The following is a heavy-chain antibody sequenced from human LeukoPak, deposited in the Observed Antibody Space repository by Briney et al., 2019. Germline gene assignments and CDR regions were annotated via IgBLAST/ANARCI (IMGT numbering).Heavy chain of an antibody. CDR3: NTAPAAYTFDY. D-gene: IGHD2-2*01. V-gene: IGHV3-15*01. CDR2: IKSRTDGGTT. CDR1: GFTFSNAW. Sequence: GGSLRLSCAASGFTFSNAWMSWVRQAQGKGLEWVGRIKSRTDGGTTEYAAPVKGRFTISRDDSKNTLYLQMNSLKTEDTAVYYYNTAPAAYTFDYWGQGTLVTVSS. J-gene: IGHJ4*02.